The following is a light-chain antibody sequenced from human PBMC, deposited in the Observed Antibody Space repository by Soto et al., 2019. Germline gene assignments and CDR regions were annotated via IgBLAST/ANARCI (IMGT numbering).Light chain of an antibody. CDR1: HSVNSL. CDR3: QQYSYWPGT. V-gene: IGKV3-15*01. CDR2: GAS. Sequence: EIVMTQSPATLSVSPGERAALSFRSSHSVNSLLAWYQHKPGQAPRLLIYGASTRATGIPARFSGSGSGTEFTLTISSLQAEDFAVYICQQYSYWPGTFGQGTKVDI. J-gene: IGKJ1*01.